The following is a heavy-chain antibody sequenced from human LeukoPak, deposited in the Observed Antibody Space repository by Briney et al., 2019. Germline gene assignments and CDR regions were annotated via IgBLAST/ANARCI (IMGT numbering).Heavy chain of an antibody. D-gene: IGHD4/OR15-4a*01. CDR3: ARRAGAYSHPYDY. V-gene: IGHV3-30*02. J-gene: IGHJ4*02. CDR1: AFTFRTYG. CDR2: IRYDGSNK. Sequence: GGSLRLSCATSAFTFRTYGMHWVRQAPGKGLEWVAFIRYDGSNKYYADSVKGRFTISRDNSKNTLYLQMNSLRAEDTAVYYCARRAGAYSHPYDYWGQGTLVTVSS.